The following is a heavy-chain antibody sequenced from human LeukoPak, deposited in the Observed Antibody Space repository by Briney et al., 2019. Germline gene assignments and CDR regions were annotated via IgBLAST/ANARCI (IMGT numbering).Heavy chain of an antibody. V-gene: IGHV3-48*01. D-gene: IGHD3-3*01. J-gene: IGHJ6*03. CDR1: GFTFSSSW. Sequence: PGGSLRLSCAASGFTFSSSWMHWVRQAPGMGLEWLSYISASRDITYYADSVKGRFTISRDNAKNSLYLQMNSLRAEDTAVYYCVRGSLASGVVVYYYYYLDVWGKGTTVTVSS. CDR2: ISASRDIT. CDR3: VRGSLASGVVVYYYYYLDV.